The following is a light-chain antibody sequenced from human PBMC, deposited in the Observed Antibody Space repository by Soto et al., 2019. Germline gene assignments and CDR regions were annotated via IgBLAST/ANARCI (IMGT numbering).Light chain of an antibody. CDR3: QEHNHWPWT. Sequence: EIVLTQYPSTLCVSPGGRGTLSCRDSQSISGTLAWYQQKPGQAPRLLIYGASTGATIFPARFSGRGSRPDTTQTISRLHSEDPPFYSSQEHNHWPWTFGQGTKVDIK. J-gene: IGKJ1*01. CDR1: QSISGT. CDR2: GAS. V-gene: IGKV3-15*01.